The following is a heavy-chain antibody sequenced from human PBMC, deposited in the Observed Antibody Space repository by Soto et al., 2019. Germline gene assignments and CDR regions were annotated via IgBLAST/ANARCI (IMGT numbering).Heavy chain of an antibody. CDR1: GGTFSSYT. J-gene: IGHJ4*02. CDR2: IIPILGIA. CDR3: ARDVGKYPGIVVEPSWNYFDY. V-gene: IGHV1-69*04. D-gene: IGHD2-2*01. Sequence: ASVKISCKASGGTFSSYTISWVRQAPGQGLEWMGRIIPILGIANYAQKFQGRVTITADKSTSTAYMELSSLRSEDTAVYYCARDVGKYPGIVVEPSWNYFDYWGQGTLVTVSS.